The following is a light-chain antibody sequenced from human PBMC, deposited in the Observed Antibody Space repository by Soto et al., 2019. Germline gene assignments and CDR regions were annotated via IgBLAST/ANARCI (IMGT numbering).Light chain of an antibody. Sequence: QMTQSPSIVSASVGDSVTITCRASQTIDSWVAWYQQKPGKAPKLLVYDATSLESGVSSRFSGSGYGTDFTLSINNLQPDDFATYYCQQYNRLITFGQGTRLENK. J-gene: IGKJ5*01. CDR2: DAT. CDR1: QTIDSW. CDR3: QQYNRLIT. V-gene: IGKV1-5*01.